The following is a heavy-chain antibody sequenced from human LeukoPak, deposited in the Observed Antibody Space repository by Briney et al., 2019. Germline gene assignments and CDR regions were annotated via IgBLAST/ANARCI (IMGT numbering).Heavy chain of an antibody. J-gene: IGHJ5*02. V-gene: IGHV1-18*01. CDR2: VSAYNGNT. CDR1: GYTFTSYG. CDR3: ARETGTPPAKRFDP. Sequence: ASVKVSCKASGYTFTSYGISWVRQAPGQGLEWMGWVSAYNGNTNYAQKLQGRVTMTTDTSTSTAYMELRSLRSDDTAVYYCARETGTPPAKRFDPWGQGTLVTVSS. D-gene: IGHD1-1*01.